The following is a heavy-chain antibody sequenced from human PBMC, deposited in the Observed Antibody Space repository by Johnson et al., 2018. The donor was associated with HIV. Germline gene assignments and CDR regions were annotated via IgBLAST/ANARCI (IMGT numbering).Heavy chain of an antibody. CDR1: GFTVSSNY. D-gene: IGHD1-26*01. CDR2: ISYDGGDK. V-gene: IGHV3-30*18. CDR3: AKNNQVWVLLPVDAFDI. J-gene: IGHJ3*02. Sequence: QVQLVESGGGLVQPGGSLRLSCAASGFTVSSNYMSWVRQAPGKGLEWVAVISYDGGDKNYADSVKGRFTIPRDNSKNTLHLQVNSLRPEVTAVYYWAKNNQVWVLLPVDAFDIWGQGTMVTVSS.